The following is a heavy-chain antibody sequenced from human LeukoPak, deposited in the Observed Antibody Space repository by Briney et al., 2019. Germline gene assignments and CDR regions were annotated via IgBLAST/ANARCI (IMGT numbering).Heavy chain of an antibody. Sequence: GASVKVSCKASGYTFTSYAMHWVRQAPGQRLEWMGWINACNGNTKYSQEFQGRVTITRDTSASTAYMELSSLRSEDMAVYYCARSPAYYDFWSGLDYWGQGTLVTVSS. CDR2: INACNGNT. V-gene: IGHV1-3*03. CDR3: ARSPAYYDFWSGLDY. J-gene: IGHJ4*02. D-gene: IGHD3-3*01. CDR1: GYTFTSYA.